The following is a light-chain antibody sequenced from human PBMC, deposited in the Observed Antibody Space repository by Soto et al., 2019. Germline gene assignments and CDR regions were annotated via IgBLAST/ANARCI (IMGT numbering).Light chain of an antibody. CDR3: QQRNSWPTIT. CDR1: QSGSSNY. V-gene: IGKV3D-20*02. J-gene: IGKJ5*01. Sequence: IVWTQPPGTLSLSPGERATISCGARQSGSSNYLSLYPAKPGQAPRLLLXDASSRASGVPARFSGIGSGTDFTLTISSLEPEDFALYYCQQRNSWPTITFGQGTILEV. CDR2: DAS.